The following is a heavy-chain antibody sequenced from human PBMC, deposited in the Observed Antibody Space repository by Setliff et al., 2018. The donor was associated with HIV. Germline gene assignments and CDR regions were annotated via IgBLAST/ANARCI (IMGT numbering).Heavy chain of an antibody. CDR3: ARGALGGDYAGALDF. CDR1: GGSFSSYG. Sequence: GASVKVSCKASGGSFSSYGISWVRQAPGQGLEWMGGIIPMYRTANYAQKFQGRVTITADESTSTAYMELSRLRSDDTAVYYCARGALGGDYAGALDFWGQGTPVTGS. V-gene: IGHV1-69*13. CDR2: IIPMYRTA. D-gene: IGHD3-16*01. J-gene: IGHJ4*01.